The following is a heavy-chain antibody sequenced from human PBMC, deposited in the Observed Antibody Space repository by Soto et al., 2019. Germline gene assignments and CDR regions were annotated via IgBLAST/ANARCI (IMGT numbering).Heavy chain of an antibody. J-gene: IGHJ4*02. CDR3: AKGSRRGSAIDYDY. Sequence: QVQLVQSGAEVKKPGASVKVSCKASGYIFSTYDINWVRQAAGQGLEWMGWMNPTTGDTGYALKFQGRVAMTRDSYITTAYMELYSLQSDDTAVYYCAKGSRRGSAIDYDYWGQGSLVTVS. CDR2: MNPTTGDT. CDR1: GYIFSTYD. V-gene: IGHV1-8*01. D-gene: IGHD3-10*01.